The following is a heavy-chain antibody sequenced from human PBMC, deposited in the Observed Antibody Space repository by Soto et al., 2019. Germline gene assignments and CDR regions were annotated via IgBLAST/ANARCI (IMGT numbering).Heavy chain of an antibody. CDR3: ARRGSGSNYDY. J-gene: IGHJ4*02. Sequence: GVSLRLSCAASGFTFSNYAMNWVRQAPVKGLEWVSVISGSGDSTYHADSVKGRFTISRDNSKNTLYLQLNSLRAEDTAVYYCARRGSGSNYDYWGQGTLVTVSS. D-gene: IGHD1-26*01. CDR1: GFTFSNYA. CDR2: ISGSGDST. V-gene: IGHV3-23*01.